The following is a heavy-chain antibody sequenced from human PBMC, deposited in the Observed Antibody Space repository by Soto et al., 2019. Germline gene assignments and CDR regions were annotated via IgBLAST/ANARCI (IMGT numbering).Heavy chain of an antibody. Sequence: ASVKVSCKASGYTFTSYGISWVRQAPGQGLEWMGWISAYNGNTNYAQKLQGRVTMTTDTSTSAAYMELRSLRSDDTAVYYCARGSKYYYDSSGYSAFDYWGQGTLVTVSS. J-gene: IGHJ4*02. D-gene: IGHD3-22*01. CDR2: ISAYNGNT. CDR1: GYTFTSYG. CDR3: ARGSKYYYDSSGYSAFDY. V-gene: IGHV1-18*01.